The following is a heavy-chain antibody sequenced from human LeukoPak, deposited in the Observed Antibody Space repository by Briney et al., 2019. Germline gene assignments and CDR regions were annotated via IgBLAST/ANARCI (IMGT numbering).Heavy chain of an antibody. CDR1: GFIFGDYA. V-gene: IGHV3-49*03. Sequence: GGSLRLSCTASGFIFGDYAMSWIRQAPGKGLERVGFIRSKAFGETTEYAASVKGRFTISRDDSKSIAFLQMDSLRTEDTAVYYCTRGGDGFDYWGQGTLVTVSS. CDR3: TRGGDGFDY. J-gene: IGHJ4*02. D-gene: IGHD3-10*01. CDR2: IRSKAFGETT.